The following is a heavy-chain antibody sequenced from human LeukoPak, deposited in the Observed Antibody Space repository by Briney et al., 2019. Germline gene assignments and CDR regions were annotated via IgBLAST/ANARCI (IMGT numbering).Heavy chain of an antibody. D-gene: IGHD3-22*01. CDR2: ISSSSNTI. J-gene: IGHJ4*02. CDR3: ARRDYYDSSAYYFDY. CDR1: GFTFSTYS. Sequence: PGGSLRPSCAASGFTFSTYSMSWVRQAPGKGLEWVSYISSSSNTIYYADSVKGRFTISRDNAKNSLYLQVSSLTDEDTAVYYCARRDYYDSSAYYFDYWGQGTLVTVSS. V-gene: IGHV3-48*02.